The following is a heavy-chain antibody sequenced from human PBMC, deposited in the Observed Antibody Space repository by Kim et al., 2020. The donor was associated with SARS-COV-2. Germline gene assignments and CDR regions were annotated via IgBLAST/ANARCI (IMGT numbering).Heavy chain of an antibody. V-gene: IGHV3-9*01. CDR1: GFTFDDYA. CDR2: ISWNSGSI. CDR3: AKEGVGATHFDY. D-gene: IGHD1-26*01. J-gene: IGHJ4*02. Sequence: GGSLRLSCAVSGFTFDDYAMHWVRQAPGKGLEWVSGISWNSGSIGYADSVKGRFTISRDNAKNSLYLQMNSLRAEDTALYYCAKEGVGATHFDYWGQGTLVTVSS.